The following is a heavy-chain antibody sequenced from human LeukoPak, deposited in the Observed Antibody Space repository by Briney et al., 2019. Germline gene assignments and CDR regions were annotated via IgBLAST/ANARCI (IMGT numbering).Heavy chain of an antibody. CDR1: GGSFSGYY. V-gene: IGHV4-34*01. CDR3: ASTPVVGATSYYFDY. D-gene: IGHD1-26*01. CDR2: INHSGST. J-gene: IGHJ4*02. Sequence: SETLSLTCAVYGGSFSGYYWSWIRQPPGKGLEWTGEINHSGSTNYNPSLKSRVTISVDTSKNQFSLKLSSVTAADTAVYYCASTPVVGATSYYFDYWGQGTLVTVSS.